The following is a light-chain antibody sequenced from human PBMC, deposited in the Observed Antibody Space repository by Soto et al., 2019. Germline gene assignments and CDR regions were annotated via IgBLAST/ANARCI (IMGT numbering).Light chain of an antibody. CDR3: LQLNRYPLT. CDR2: GAS. J-gene: IGKJ4*01. CDR1: QNVRSGY. V-gene: IGKV3-20*01. Sequence: EIVLTQSPGTLSLSPGERATLSCRASQNVRSGYLAWYQQKPGQAPRLLIYGASSRATGIPDRFSGSGSGTDFTLTISRLEPEDFATYYCLQLNRYPLTFGGGTKVDI.